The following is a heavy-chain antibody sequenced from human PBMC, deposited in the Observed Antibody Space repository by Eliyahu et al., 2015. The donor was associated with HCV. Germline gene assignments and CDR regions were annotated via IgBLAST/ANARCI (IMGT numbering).Heavy chain of an antibody. CDR2: IRSETDGGTA. CDR3: ATDGGTSSVHDGLDF. D-gene: IGHD6-25*01. CDR1: GFTXVXXG. J-gene: IGHJ3*01. V-gene: IGHV3-15*01. Sequence: VLLVESGGGLVKPGGSLRLSCAAYGFTXVXXGVSWVRQAPGKGLEWVGRIRSETDGGTADYAAPVKDRFTISRDDSKSTLYLQMNNLKSEDTAVYSCATDGGTSSVHDGLDFWGQGTMVTVSS.